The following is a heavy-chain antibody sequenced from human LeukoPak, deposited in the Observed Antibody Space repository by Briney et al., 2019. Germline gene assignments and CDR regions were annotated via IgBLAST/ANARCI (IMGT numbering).Heavy chain of an antibody. CDR1: GYTFTGYY. J-gene: IGHJ3*02. D-gene: IGHD2-15*01. V-gene: IGHV1-2*04. CDR3: ARATLGYCSGGSCGAFDI. Sequence: GASVKVSCKASGYTFTGYYMHWVRQAPGQGLEWVGWINPNSGGTNYAQKFQGWVTMTRDTSIGTAYMELSRLRSDDAAVYYCARATLGYCSGGSCGAFDIWGQGTMVTVSS. CDR2: INPNSGGT.